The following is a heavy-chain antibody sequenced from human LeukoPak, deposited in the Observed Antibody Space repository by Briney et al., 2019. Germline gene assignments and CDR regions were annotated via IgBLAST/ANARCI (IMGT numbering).Heavy chain of an antibody. CDR1: GYTFTNYA. V-gene: IGHV1-3*01. CDR3: ARGTWSSHNKDYYFDY. Sequence: GASVKVSCKASGYTFTNYAMNWVRQAPGQRLEWMGWINAGNGKTKSSQRFQDRVTITRDTSASTAYMELNSLRSEDTAVYYCARGTWSSHNKDYYFDYWGQGSLVTVSS. CDR2: INAGNGKT. J-gene: IGHJ4*02. D-gene: IGHD6-19*01.